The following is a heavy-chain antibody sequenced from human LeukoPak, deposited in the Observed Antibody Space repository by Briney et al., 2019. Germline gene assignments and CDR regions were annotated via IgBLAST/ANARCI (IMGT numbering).Heavy chain of an antibody. V-gene: IGHV3-30*02. CDR3: AKDYYGSGSYLDFDY. CDR1: GFTFSSYG. J-gene: IGHJ4*02. Sequence: GGSLRLSCAASGFTFSSYGMHWVRQAPGKGLEWVAFIRYDGSNKYYADSVKGRFTISRDNSKNTLYLQMNSLRAEDTAVYYCAKDYYGSGSYLDFDYWGQGTLVTVSS. D-gene: IGHD3-10*01. CDR2: IRYDGSNK.